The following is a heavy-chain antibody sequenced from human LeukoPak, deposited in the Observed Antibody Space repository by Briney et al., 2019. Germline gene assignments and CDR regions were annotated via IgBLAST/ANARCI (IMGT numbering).Heavy chain of an antibody. CDR1: GFTFRNYD. CDR2: IDTAGDR. CDR3: ARGGSLYDASYYYYLDV. J-gene: IGHJ6*03. V-gene: IGHV3-13*01. Sequence: GGSLRLSCAASGFTFRNYDMHWVRQASGKGLEWVSVIDTAGDRNYPVSVKGRFTISRENAESSLYLQMNNLRAGDPAVYYCARGGSLYDASYYYYLDVWGKGTRVTVSS. D-gene: IGHD2/OR15-2a*01.